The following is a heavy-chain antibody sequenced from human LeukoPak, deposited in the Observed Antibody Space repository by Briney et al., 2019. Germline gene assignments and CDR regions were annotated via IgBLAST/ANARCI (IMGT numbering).Heavy chain of an antibody. V-gene: IGHV4-38-2*02. CDR2: LSHSGST. J-gene: IGHJ5*02. D-gene: IGHD3-3*02. Sequence: SETLSLTCTVSGYSISSNYFWGWIRQSPGKGLEWIGSLSHSGSTYYNPSLKSRVTLSVDTSKNHFSLKLSSVTAADTAVYYCARASPLGNWFDPWGQGTLVTVSS. CDR3: ARASPLGNWFDP. CDR1: GYSISSNYF.